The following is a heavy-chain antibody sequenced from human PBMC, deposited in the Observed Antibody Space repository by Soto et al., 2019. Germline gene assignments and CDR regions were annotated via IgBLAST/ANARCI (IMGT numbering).Heavy chain of an antibody. CDR3: ARMNIVGVLYYYMDA. V-gene: IGHV4-39*01. Sequence: PSETLSLTCTVSGGSISSHYWGWIRQPTGKGLEWIANIYYSGSTYYNPSLRSRVTISLDTSKNQVSLKLGSVTAADTAVYYCARMNIVGVLYYYMDAWGQGTTVTVSS. CDR2: IYYSGST. J-gene: IGHJ6*03. D-gene: IGHD3-3*02. CDR1: GGSISSHY.